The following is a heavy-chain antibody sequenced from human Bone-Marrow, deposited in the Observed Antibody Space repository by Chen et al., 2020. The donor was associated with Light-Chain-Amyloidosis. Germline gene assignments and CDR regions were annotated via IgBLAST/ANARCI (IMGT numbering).Heavy chain of an antibody. CDR1: GFSITSGYY. CDR2: TFHSGSL. Sequence: QVHLQESGPGLVKPAETLSLTCTVSGFSITSGYYWGWIRQSPGKGLEWIATTFHSGSLFVKPPLQNHVTISLDKTKHQVSLTLKGLTAADTAIYYCVRDFDRVGAFDVWGQGTMVTVSS. CDR3: VRDFDRVGAFDV. J-gene: IGHJ3*01. V-gene: IGHV4-38-2*02.